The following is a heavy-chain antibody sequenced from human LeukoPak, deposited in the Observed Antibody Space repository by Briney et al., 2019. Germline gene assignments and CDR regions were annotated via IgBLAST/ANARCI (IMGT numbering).Heavy chain of an antibody. Sequence: HPGGSLRLSCVVSRISLSNYAMTWVRQPPGKGLEWVSYISARGGSTTYADSVKGRFTISRDTALEPLYLQMNNLRAEDTAVYFCAKRGVVIRGILVIGYHQEAYHYDFWGQGVLVTVSS. V-gene: IGHV3-23*01. D-gene: IGHD2/OR15-2a*01. CDR1: RISLSNYA. J-gene: IGHJ4*02. CDR3: AKRGVVIRGILVIGYHQEAYHYDF. CDR2: ISARGGST.